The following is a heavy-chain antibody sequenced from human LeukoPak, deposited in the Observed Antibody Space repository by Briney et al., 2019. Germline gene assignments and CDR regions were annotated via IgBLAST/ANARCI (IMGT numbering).Heavy chain of an antibody. V-gene: IGHV3-15*01. Sequence: GGPLRLSCAASGFTFSNAWMSWVRQAPEKGLEWVGRIKSKTDGGTTDYAAPVKGRFTISRDDSKNTLYLQMNSLKTEDTAVYYCTSKYSRQIDYWGQGTLVTVSS. J-gene: IGHJ4*02. D-gene: IGHD6-6*01. CDR1: GFTFSNAW. CDR3: TSKYSRQIDY. CDR2: IKSKTDGGTT.